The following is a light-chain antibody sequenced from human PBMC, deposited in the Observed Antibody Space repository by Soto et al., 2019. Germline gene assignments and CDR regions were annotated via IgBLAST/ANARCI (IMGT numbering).Light chain of an antibody. CDR2: GSS. CDR1: QGIKSY. V-gene: IGKV1-9*01. CDR3: QQSFTDTIT. Sequence: DIQLTQSPSFLSASVGDRVTITCWASQGIKSYLDWYQKKPGKAPKLLIYGSSSLHYGVPSRLSGSGYGSAFTITISSMKPEDSETYYCQQSFTDTITFGQGTRLEIK. J-gene: IGKJ5*01.